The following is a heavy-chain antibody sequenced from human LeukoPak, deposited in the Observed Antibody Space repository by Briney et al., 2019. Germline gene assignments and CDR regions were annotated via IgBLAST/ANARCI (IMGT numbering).Heavy chain of an antibody. V-gene: IGHV4-39*07. D-gene: IGHD3-10*01. CDR3: ARSGFGELLHNWFDP. Sequence: PSETLSLTCTVSGGSISSSSYYWGWIRQPPGKGLEWIGTIYYSGSTYYNPSLKSRVTISVDTSKNQFSLKLSSVTAADTAVYYCARSGFGELLHNWFDPWGQGTLVTVSS. CDR2: IYYSGST. J-gene: IGHJ5*02. CDR1: GGSISSSSYY.